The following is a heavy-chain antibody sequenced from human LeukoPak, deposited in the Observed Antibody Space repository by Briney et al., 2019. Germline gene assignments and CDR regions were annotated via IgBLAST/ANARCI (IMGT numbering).Heavy chain of an antibody. V-gene: IGHV1-2*02. D-gene: IGHD6-19*01. CDR3: ARGGASLSGWSPFTLDY. Sequence: ASVKVSCKASGYTFTGYYMHWVRQAPGQGLEWMGWINPNSGGTNYAQKFQGRVTMTRDTSISTAYMELNRLRSDDTAVYYWARGGASLSGWSPFTLDYWGQGTMVTVCS. J-gene: IGHJ4*02. CDR2: INPNSGGT. CDR1: GYTFTGYY.